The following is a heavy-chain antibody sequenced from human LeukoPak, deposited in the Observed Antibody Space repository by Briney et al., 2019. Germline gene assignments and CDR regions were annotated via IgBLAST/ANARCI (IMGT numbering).Heavy chain of an antibody. D-gene: IGHD6-19*01. CDR1: GFTFSSYA. CDR3: AKAGGWTNYFDY. CDR2: ISGSGGTT. Sequence: GGSLRLSCAASGFTFSSYAMNWVRQAPGKGLEWVSAISGSGGTTYYADSVKGRFTISRDNSKNTLYLQMNSLRAEDTAVYYCAKAGGWTNYFDYWGQGTLVTVSS. V-gene: IGHV3-23*01. J-gene: IGHJ4*02.